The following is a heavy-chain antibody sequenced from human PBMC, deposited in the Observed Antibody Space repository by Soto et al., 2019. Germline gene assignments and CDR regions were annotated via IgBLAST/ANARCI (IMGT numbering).Heavy chain of an antibody. CDR1: GGTFSSYA. V-gene: IGHV1-69*01. Sequence: QVQLVQSGAEVKKPGSSVKVSCKASGGTFSSYAISWVRQAPGQGLEWMGGIIHIFGTANYEQKCQGRGTITADESTRTDYMKLSSLGPEDTPVYCCRREGASGSHIGYGGQGNLVRVPS. J-gene: IGHJ4*02. CDR2: IIHIFGTA. D-gene: IGHD2-21*01. CDR3: RREGASGSHIGY.